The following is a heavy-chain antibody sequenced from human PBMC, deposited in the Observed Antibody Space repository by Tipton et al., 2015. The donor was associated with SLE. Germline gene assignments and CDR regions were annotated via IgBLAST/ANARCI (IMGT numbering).Heavy chain of an antibody. V-gene: IGHV5-51*01. CDR3: ARRIMITFGGVRGYFEY. J-gene: IGHJ4*02. CDR2: IYPGDSDT. CDR1: GYSFTSYW. D-gene: IGHD3-16*01. Sequence: QLVQSGAEVKKPGESLKISCKGSGYSFTSYWIGWVRQMPGKGLEWMGIIYPGDSDTRYSPSFEGQVTISADKSITTAYLQWSILKASDTAMYYCARRIMITFGGVRGYFEYWGQGTLVTVSS.